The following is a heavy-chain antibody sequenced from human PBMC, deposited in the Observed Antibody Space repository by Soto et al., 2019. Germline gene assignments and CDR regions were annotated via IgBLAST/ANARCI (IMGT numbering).Heavy chain of an antibody. V-gene: IGHV3-9*01. CDR1: GFTVDDYA. CDR2: ISWNSGSI. J-gene: IGHJ3*02. Sequence: EVPLVESGGGLVQPGRSLRLSCAASGFTVDDYAMHWVRQAPGTGLEWVSGISWNSGSIGYADSVKGRFTISSYNATNSLYRPMNSLRAEDTALYYCAKALRQNDSFDIWGQGTMVTVSS. CDR3: AKALRQNDSFDI.